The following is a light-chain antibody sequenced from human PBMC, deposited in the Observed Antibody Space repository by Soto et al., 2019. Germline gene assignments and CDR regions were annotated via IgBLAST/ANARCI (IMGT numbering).Light chain of an antibody. V-gene: IGLV1-40*01. J-gene: IGLJ2*01. CDR2: GNS. CDR1: SSNIGAGYD. Sequence: QSVLTQPPSVSGAPGQRVTISCTGSSSNIGAGYDVHWYQQLPGTAPKLLIYGNSNRPSGVPDRFSGSKSGTSASLAITGLQAEDEADYYCQSYDSSVSGPVFGGGTKLTVL. CDR3: QSYDSSVSGPV.